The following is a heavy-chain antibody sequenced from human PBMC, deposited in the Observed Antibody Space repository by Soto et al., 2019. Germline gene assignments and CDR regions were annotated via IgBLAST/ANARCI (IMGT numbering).Heavy chain of an antibody. D-gene: IGHD3-3*01. J-gene: IGHJ4*02. Sequence: SETLSLTCTVSGGSISNYYCNWIRQPAGKGLEWIGRIDTSGSTNYNPSLKSRVTMSVDTSKQESSLKLSSVTAADMALYYCARGGQDFWSGPFDYWGRGALVTVSS. CDR1: GGSISNYY. CDR2: IDTSGST. CDR3: ARGGQDFWSGPFDY. V-gene: IGHV4-4*07.